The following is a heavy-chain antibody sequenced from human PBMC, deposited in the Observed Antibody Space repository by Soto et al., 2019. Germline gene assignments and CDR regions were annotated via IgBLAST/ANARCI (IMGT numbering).Heavy chain of an antibody. CDR2: INHSGST. CDR1: GGSISSYY. CDR3: ARERTDCSSTSCYLSYYYGMDV. Sequence: SETLSLTCTVSGGSISSYYWSWIRQPPGKGLEWIGEINHSGSTNYNPSLKSRVTISVDTSKNQFSLKLSSVTAADTAVYYCARERTDCSSTSCYLSYYYGMDVWGQGTTVTVSS. V-gene: IGHV4-34*01. J-gene: IGHJ6*02. D-gene: IGHD2-2*01.